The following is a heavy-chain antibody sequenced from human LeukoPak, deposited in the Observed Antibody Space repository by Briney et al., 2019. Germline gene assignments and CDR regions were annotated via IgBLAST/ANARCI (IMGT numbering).Heavy chain of an antibody. J-gene: IGHJ5*02. CDR3: ARHLRSDGDSSVSVRRFDP. D-gene: IGHD4-17*01. V-gene: IGHV4-34*01. CDR1: GGSFSGYY. CDR2: INHSGST. Sequence: PSETLSLTCAVYGGSFSGYYWSWIRQPPGKGLEWIGEINHSGSTNYNPSLKSRVTISVDTSKNQFSLKLSSVTAAETAVYYCARHLRSDGDSSVSVRRFDPWGQGTLVTVSS.